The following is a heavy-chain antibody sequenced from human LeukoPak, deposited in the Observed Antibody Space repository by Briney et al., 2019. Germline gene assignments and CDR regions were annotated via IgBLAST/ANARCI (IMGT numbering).Heavy chain of an antibody. CDR1: GFTFSNYG. D-gene: IGHD3-9*01. J-gene: IGHJ4*02. CDR2: VWSDGTTK. V-gene: IGHV3-33*01. CDR3: ARGHYYTDMLTNYWVRYFDY. Sequence: PGRSQRLSCAASGFTFSNYGMHWVRQAPGKGLEWVAVVWSDGTTKNYADSVKGRFTISRDNSKNTLYMQMNSLRAEDTAVYYCARGHYYTDMLTNYWVRYFDYWGQGTLVTVSS.